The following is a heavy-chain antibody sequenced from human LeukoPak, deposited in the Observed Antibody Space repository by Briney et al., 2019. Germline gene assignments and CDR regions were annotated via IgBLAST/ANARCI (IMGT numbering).Heavy chain of an antibody. V-gene: IGHV4-59*01. CDR1: GGSISSYY. CDR2: IYYSGST. J-gene: IGHJ6*03. Sequence: SETLSLTCTVSGGSISSYYWSWIRQPPGRGLEGIGYIYYSGSTNYNPSRKSRVTISVDTSKNQFSLKLSSVTAADTAVYYCARVNSGSWYGYYMDVWGKGTTVTVSS. CDR3: ARVNSGSWYGYYMDV. D-gene: IGHD6-13*01.